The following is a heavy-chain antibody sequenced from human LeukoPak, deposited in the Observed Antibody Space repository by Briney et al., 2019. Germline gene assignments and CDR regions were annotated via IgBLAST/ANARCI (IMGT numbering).Heavy chain of an antibody. D-gene: IGHD6-6*01. CDR1: GVSISSYY. CDR2: IYYSGST. CDR3: ARGSIAGRRAFDI. V-gene: IGHV4-59*01. Sequence: SETLSLTCTVSGVSISSYYWSWIRQPPGKGLEWIGYIYYSGSTNYNPSLKSRVTISVETSKNQFSLKLSSVTAADTAVYYCARGSIAGRRAFDIWGRGTMVTVSS. J-gene: IGHJ3*02.